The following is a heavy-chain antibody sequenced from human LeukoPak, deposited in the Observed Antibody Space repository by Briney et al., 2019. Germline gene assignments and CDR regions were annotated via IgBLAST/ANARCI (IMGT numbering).Heavy chain of an antibody. CDR2: IYYSGST. CDR1: GGSISSYY. D-gene: IGHD4-17*01. CDR3: ATSTASRDYYYGMDV. Sequence: SETLSLTCTVSGGSISSYYWSWIRQPPGKGLEWIRYIYYSGSTNYNPSLKSRVTISVDTSKNQFSLKLSSVTAADTAVYYCATSTASRDYYYGMDVWGQGTTVTVSS. V-gene: IGHV4-59*01. J-gene: IGHJ6*02.